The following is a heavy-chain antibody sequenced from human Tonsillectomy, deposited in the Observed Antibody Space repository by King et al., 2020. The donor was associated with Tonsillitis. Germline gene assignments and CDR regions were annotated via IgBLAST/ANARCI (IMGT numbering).Heavy chain of an antibody. CDR3: AKEVAAAGDSSYSYGMDV. J-gene: IGHJ6*02. D-gene: IGHD6-13*01. CDR2: IPYDGSNK. V-gene: IGHV3-30*18. CDR1: GFSFSNYG. Sequence: VQLVESGGGVVQPGRSLRLSCAASGFSFSNYGMHWVRQAPGKGLEWVAIIPYDGSNKYYADSVKGRFTISRDNSKNTLYLQMNRLRTGDTAVYYCAKEVAAAGDSSYSYGMDVWGQGTTVTVSS.